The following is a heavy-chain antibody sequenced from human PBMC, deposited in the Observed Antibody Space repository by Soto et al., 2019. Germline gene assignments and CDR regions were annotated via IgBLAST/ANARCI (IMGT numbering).Heavy chain of an antibody. V-gene: IGHV3-33*01. CDR1: GFTFSSYG. CDR3: ARGPQVALWSGYYVVSYYYYYMDV. J-gene: IGHJ6*03. D-gene: IGHD3-3*01. Sequence: QVQLVESGGGVVQPGRSLRLSCAASGFTFSSYGMHWVRQAPGKGLEWVAVIWYDGSNKYYADSVKGRFTISRDNSKNTLYLHMNSLRAEDTAVYYCARGPQVALWSGYYVVSYYYYYMDVWGKGTTVTVSS. CDR2: IWYDGSNK.